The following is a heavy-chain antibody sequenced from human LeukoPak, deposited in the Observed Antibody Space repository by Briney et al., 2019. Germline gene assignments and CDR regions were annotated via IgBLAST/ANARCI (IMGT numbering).Heavy chain of an antibody. Sequence: SETLSLTCAVYGGSFSGYYWSWIRQPPGKGLEWIGEVNHSGSTNYNPSLKSRVTISVDPSKNQFSLTLYSVTAADTAVYYCARTGDPGGYYYYYYMDVWGKGTTVTVSS. CDR2: VNHSGST. V-gene: IGHV4-34*01. CDR1: GGSFSGYY. CDR3: ARTGDPGGYYYYYYMDV. D-gene: IGHD2-21*02. J-gene: IGHJ6*03.